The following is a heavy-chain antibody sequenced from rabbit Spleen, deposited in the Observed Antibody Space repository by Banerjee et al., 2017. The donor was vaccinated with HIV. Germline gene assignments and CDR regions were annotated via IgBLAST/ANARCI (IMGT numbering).Heavy chain of an antibody. CDR3: ARGSAAMTMVITGFYFNL. V-gene: IGHV1S45*01. D-gene: IGHD2-1*01. CDR1: GLDFSSGYW. CDR2: IYTGSSGSS. Sequence: EQVEESGGGLVKPEGSLTLTCKASGLDFSSGYWICWVRQAPGKGLEWIGCIYTGSSGSSYYAIWAKCRFTISKTSSTTVTLQMTSLTAADTATYFCARGSAAMTMVITGFYFNLWGPGTLVTVS. J-gene: IGHJ4*01.